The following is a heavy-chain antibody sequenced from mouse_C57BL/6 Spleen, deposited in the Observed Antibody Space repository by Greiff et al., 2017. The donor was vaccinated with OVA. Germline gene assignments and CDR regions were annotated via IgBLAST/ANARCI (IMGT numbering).Heavy chain of an antibody. CDR3: ARSYYYGSRGWYFDV. D-gene: IGHD1-1*01. V-gene: IGHV1-18*01. CDR1: GYTFTDYN. J-gene: IGHJ1*03. Sequence: VQLQQSGPELVKPGASVKIPCKASGYTFTDYNMDWVKQSHGKSLEWIGDINPNNGGTIYNQKFKGKATLTVDKSSSTAYMELRSLTSEDTAVYYCARSYYYGSRGWYFDVWGTGTTVTVSS. CDR2: INPNNGGT.